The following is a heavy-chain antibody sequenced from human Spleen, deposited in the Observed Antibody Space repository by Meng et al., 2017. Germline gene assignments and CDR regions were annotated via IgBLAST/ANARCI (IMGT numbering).Heavy chain of an antibody. J-gene: IGHJ3*02. CDR3: ARDGYSSGWYLKAFDI. CDR1: GFTFDDYA. V-gene: IGHV3-9*01. Sequence: SGAASGFTFDDYAMHWVRQAPGKGLEWVSGISWNSGSIGYADSVKGRFTISRDNAKNSLYLQMNSLRAEDTAVYYCARDGYSSGWYLKAFDIWGQGTMVTVSS. CDR2: ISWNSGSI. D-gene: IGHD6-19*01.